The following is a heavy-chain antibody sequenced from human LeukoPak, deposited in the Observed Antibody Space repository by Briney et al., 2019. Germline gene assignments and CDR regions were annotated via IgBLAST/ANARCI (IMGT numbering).Heavy chain of an antibody. D-gene: IGHD4-17*01. CDR3: AKGRGTAVTSAANY. Sequence: GGSLTLSCAASGFTFSSYAMSWVRQAPGKGLEWVSSISGSGYNTYYADSVKDRFSISRDNSKTTVSLQMNSLRAEDTAVYYCAKGRGTAVTSAANYWGQGTLVTVSS. CDR2: ISGSGYNT. CDR1: GFTFSSYA. J-gene: IGHJ4*02. V-gene: IGHV3-23*01.